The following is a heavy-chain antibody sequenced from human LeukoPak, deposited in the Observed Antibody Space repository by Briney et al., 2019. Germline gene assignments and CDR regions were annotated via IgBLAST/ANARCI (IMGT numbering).Heavy chain of an antibody. CDR3: ARDSGSSWSYYFDY. CDR1: GFTFSSYW. CDR2: IKQDGSEK. Sequence: HGGSLRLSCAASGFTFSSYWMSWVRQAPGKGLEWVANIKQDGSEKYYVDSVKGRFTISRDNAKNSLYLQMNSLGAEDTAVYYCARDSGSSWSYYFDYWGQGTLVTVSS. V-gene: IGHV3-7*01. D-gene: IGHD6-13*01. J-gene: IGHJ4*02.